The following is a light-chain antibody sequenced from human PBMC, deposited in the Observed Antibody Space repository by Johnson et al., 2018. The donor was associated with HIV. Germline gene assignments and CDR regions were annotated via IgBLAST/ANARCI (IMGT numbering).Light chain of an antibody. V-gene: IGLV3-1*01. CDR2: QDS. J-gene: IGLJ1*01. CDR3: LPGNTGPRSYI. CDR1: KLGDKY. Sequence: LTQPPSVSVSPGQTASITCSGDKLGDKYACWYQQKPGQYPVLVIYQDSKRPSGIPDRFSGSKSGSSATPGIPGRWPEAEADYYCLPGNTGPRSYIFGSGTKVTVL.